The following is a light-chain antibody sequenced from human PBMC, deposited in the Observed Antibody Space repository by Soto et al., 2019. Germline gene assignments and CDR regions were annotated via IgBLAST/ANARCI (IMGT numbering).Light chain of an antibody. V-gene: IGKV3-15*01. Sequence: EIVMTQSPATLSVSPGERATLSCRASQSVSSNLAWFQQRPGQAPRLLIYGASPRATGVPARFSGSGSGTEFTLTISSLLSEDFTIYYCQHYNNWPLTFGGGTKVQIK. J-gene: IGKJ4*01. CDR2: GAS. CDR1: QSVSSN. CDR3: QHYNNWPLT.